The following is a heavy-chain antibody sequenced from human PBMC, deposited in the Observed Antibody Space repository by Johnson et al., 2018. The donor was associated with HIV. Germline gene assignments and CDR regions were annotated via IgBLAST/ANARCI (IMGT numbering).Heavy chain of an antibody. V-gene: IGHV3-48*03. D-gene: IGHD3-3*01. Sequence: LVESGGGVVQPGRSLRLSCAASGFTFSSYAMHWVRQAPGKGLEWVSYISSSGSTIYYADSVKGRFTISRDNAKNSLYLQMNSLKTEDTGVYYCATDLGLEWSEGDDAFDIWGQGTMVTVSS. J-gene: IGHJ3*02. CDR2: ISSSGSTI. CDR1: GFTFSSYA. CDR3: ATDLGLEWSEGDDAFDI.